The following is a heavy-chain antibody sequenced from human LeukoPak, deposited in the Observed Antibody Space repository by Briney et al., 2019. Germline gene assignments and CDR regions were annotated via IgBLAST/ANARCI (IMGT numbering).Heavy chain of an antibody. V-gene: IGHV4-39*01. J-gene: IGHJ4*02. D-gene: IGHD4-17*01. Sequence: SETLSLTCTVSGDSISSSSYYWGWIRQPPGKGLEWIGSIYYSGSTYYNPSLKSRVTMSVDTSKNQFSLKLSSVTAADTAVCYCARGRGDYGLNYFDYWGQGTLVTVSS. CDR1: GDSISSSSYY. CDR3: ARGRGDYGLNYFDY. CDR2: IYYSGST.